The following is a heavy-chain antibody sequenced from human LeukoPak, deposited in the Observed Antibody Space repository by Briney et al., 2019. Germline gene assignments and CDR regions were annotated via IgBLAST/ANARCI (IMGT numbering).Heavy chain of an antibody. J-gene: IGHJ4*02. Sequence: ASVKVSCKASGYTFTSYGISWVRQAPGQGLEWMGWISAYNGNTNYAQKLQCRVTMTTDTSTSTAYMELRSLRSDDTAVYYCARVVDSSSWYAMNYWGQGTLVTVSS. CDR3: ARVVDSSSWYAMNY. V-gene: IGHV1-18*01. CDR1: GYTFTSYG. D-gene: IGHD6-13*01. CDR2: ISAYNGNT.